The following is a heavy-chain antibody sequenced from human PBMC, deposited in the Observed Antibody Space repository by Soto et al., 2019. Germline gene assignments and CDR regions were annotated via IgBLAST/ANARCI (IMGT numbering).Heavy chain of an antibody. CDR3: ARGWWSLVDY. CDR2: INHSGST. J-gene: IGHJ4*02. Sequence: QVQLQQCGAGLLKPAATLSLTCAVSGGSFSGYYWSWIRQPPGKGLEWIGEINHSGSTNYNPSPKSRVAISAVRSKSQFALKLSSGTAADSAVYCCARGWWSLVDYWGEGTVFTVSS. D-gene: IGHD2-8*02. V-gene: IGHV4-34*01. CDR1: GGSFSGYY.